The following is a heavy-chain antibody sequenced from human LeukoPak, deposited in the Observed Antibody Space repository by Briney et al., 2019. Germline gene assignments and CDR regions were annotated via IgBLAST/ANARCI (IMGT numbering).Heavy chain of an antibody. CDR3: ARVYCSGGSCLDAFDI. J-gene: IGHJ3*02. D-gene: IGHD2-15*01. V-gene: IGHV3-21*01. CDR1: GFTFSSYS. Sequence: PGGSLRLSCAASGFTFSSYSMNWVRQAPGKGLEWVSSISSSGSYIYYADSVKGRFTISRDNAKNSLYLQMNSLRAEDTAVYYCARVYCSGGSCLDAFDIWGQGTMVTVSS. CDR2: ISSSGSYI.